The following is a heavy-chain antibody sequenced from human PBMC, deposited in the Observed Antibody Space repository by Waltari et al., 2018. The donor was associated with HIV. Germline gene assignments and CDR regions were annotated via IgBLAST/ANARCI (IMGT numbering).Heavy chain of an antibody. Sequence: QVQLVQSGPEVKKPGSSVKVSCKSSGDTFGNYAISWVRQAPGQGFEWLGRIVPSLGVTTYAQILQGRVTITADGSTTTAYMELSSLKSEDTAIFYCALEGGNYVSPLDFWGQGTLVTVSS. CDR3: ALEGGNYVSPLDF. J-gene: IGHJ4*02. CDR2: IVPSLGVT. CDR1: GDTFGNYA. V-gene: IGHV1-69*04. D-gene: IGHD3-16*01.